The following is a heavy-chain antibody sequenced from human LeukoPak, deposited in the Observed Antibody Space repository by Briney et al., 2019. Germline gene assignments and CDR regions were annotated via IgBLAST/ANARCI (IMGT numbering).Heavy chain of an antibody. Sequence: GGSLRLSCAASGFTFSSYWMSWVHQAPGKGLEWVASIKQDGSEKYCVDSVKGRFTISRDNAKNSLYLLMNSLRAEDTAVYYCARDAYNWNIDVFDIWGQGTMVTVSS. CDR3: ARDAYNWNIDVFDI. CDR2: IKQDGSEK. V-gene: IGHV3-7*01. CDR1: GFTFSSYW. J-gene: IGHJ3*02. D-gene: IGHD1/OR15-1a*01.